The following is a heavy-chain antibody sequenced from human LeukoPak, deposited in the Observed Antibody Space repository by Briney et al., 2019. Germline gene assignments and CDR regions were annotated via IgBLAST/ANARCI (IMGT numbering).Heavy chain of an antibody. J-gene: IGHJ3*02. Sequence: PGGSLRLSCAASGFTFNDYEINWVRQAPGKGLEWISYISSSGKIIYYADSVKGRFTISRDNAKNAVYLQMNSLRAEDTAVYYCASAATVTTLAFDIWGQGTMVTVSS. CDR3: ASAATVTTLAFDI. CDR1: GFTFNDYE. V-gene: IGHV3-48*03. CDR2: ISSSGKII. D-gene: IGHD4-17*01.